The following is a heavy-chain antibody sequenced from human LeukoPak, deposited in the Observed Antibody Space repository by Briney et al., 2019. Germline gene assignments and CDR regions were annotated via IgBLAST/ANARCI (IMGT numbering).Heavy chain of an antibody. CDR2: IDWDDDK. J-gene: IGHJ3*02. V-gene: IGHV2-70*11. CDR1: GFSLGTSGMC. Sequence: SGPALVKPTQTLTLTCTFSGFSLGTSGMCVSWIRQPPGKALEWLARIDWDDDKYYSTSLKTRLTISKDTSKNQVVLTMTSMDPVDTATYYCARILPTDDYNPKLDAFDIWGQGTMVTVSS. D-gene: IGHD5-24*01. CDR3: ARILPTDDYNPKLDAFDI.